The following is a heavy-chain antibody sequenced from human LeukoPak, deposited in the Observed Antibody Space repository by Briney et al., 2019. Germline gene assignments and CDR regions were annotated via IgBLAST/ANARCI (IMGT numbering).Heavy chain of an antibody. V-gene: IGHV5-51*01. CDR1: GYSFTSYW. CDR3: ARRGYCSSTSCYNNWFDP. D-gene: IGHD2-2*02. CDR2: IYPGDSDT. Sequence: GESLKISCKGSGYSFTSYWIGWVRQMPGKGLEWMGIIYPGDSDTRYSPSFQGQVTISADKSISTAYLQWSSLKASDTAMYHCARRGYCSSTSCYNNWFDPWGQGTLVTVSS. J-gene: IGHJ5*02.